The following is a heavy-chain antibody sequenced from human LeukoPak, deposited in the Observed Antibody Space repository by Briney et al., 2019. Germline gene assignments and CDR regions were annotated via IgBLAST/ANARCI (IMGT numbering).Heavy chain of an antibody. Sequence: SEALSLTCAVYGGSFSGYYWSWIRQPPRKGLEWIGEINHSGSTNYNPPLKSQVTISVETSKKQFSLKLSSLTAPDTAVYFFAGEKLADGGNSGIFDYWGQGTLVTVSS. V-gene: IGHV4-34*01. CDR3: AGEKLADGGNSGIFDY. D-gene: IGHD4-23*01. J-gene: IGHJ4*02. CDR1: GGSFSGYY. CDR2: INHSGST.